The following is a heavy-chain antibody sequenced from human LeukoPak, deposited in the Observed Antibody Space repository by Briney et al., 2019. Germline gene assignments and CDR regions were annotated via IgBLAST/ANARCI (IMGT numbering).Heavy chain of an antibody. D-gene: IGHD3-22*01. CDR2: ISAYNGNT. J-gene: IGHJ4*02. CDR1: GYTFTSYG. V-gene: IGHV1-18*01. Sequence: GASVKVSCKASGYTFTSYGISWVRQAPGQGLEWMGWISAYNGNTNYAQKLQGRVTMTTDTSTSTAYMELRSLGSDDTAVYYCARDHYYDSSGSEDYWGQGTLVTVSS. CDR3: ARDHYYDSSGSEDY.